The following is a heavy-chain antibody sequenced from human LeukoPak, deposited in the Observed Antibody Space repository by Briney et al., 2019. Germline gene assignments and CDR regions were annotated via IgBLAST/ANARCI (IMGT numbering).Heavy chain of an antibody. J-gene: IGHJ4*02. Sequence: GGSLRLSCAASGFTFSSYAMSWVRQAPGKGLEWVSAISGSGGSTYYADSVKGRFTISRDNSKNTLYLQMNSLRAADTAVYYCAKVPLGIAAPTIFDYWGQGPLVTVSS. V-gene: IGHV3-23*01. D-gene: IGHD6-13*01. CDR2: ISGSGGST. CDR3: AKVPLGIAAPTIFDY. CDR1: GFTFSSYA.